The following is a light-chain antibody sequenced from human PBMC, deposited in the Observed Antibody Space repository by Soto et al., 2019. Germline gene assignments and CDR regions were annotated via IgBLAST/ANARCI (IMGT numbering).Light chain of an antibody. CDR1: QTISGY. CDR2: AAS. CDR3: QQYGSSPRT. Sequence: DIQMTQSPSSLSASVGDRVTITCRASQTISGYLNWYQQEPGKAPKLLINAASSVQSGVPSRFSGSGYGTDFTLTISRMEPEDFAVYCCQQYGSSPRTFGQGTKVDIK. J-gene: IGKJ1*01. V-gene: IGKV1-39*01.